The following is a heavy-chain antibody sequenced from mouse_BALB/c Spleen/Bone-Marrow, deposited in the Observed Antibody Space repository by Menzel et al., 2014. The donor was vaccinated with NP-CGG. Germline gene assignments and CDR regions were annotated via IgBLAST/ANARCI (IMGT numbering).Heavy chain of an antibody. CDR3: ARDVGYGNYFVY. Sequence: EVMLVESGGGLVQPGDSLRLSCAPSGFTFSDFCMEWVRQPPGKRLEWIAASRNKAKHYTTEYSASVKGRFIVSRDTSQSILYLQMNALRAEDTAIYYCARDVGYGNYFVYWGQGTLVTVSA. CDR1: GFTFSDFC. V-gene: IGHV7-1*02. CDR2: SRNKAKHYTT. D-gene: IGHD2-10*02. J-gene: IGHJ3*01.